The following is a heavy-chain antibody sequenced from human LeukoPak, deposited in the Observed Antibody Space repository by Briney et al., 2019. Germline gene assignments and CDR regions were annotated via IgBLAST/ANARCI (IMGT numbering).Heavy chain of an antibody. CDR3: ARGLELTNYYYYGMDV. V-gene: IGHV3-30-3*01. CDR1: GFTFSSYA. Sequence: PGRSLRLSCAASGFTFSSYAMHWVRQAPGKGLEWVAVISYDGSNKYYADSVKGRFTISRDNSKNTLYLQMNSLRAEDTAVYYCARGLELTNYYYYGMDVWGQGTTVTVSS. CDR2: ISYDGSNK. D-gene: IGHD1-7*01. J-gene: IGHJ6*02.